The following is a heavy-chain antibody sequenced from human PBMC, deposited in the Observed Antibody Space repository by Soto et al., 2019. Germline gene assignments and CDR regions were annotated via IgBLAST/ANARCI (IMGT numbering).Heavy chain of an antibody. CDR2: SYYTGTT. CDR1: GDSVSSDNVH. D-gene: IGHD1-7*01. V-gene: IGHV4-39*01. CDR3: TRVQLELLGNDY. J-gene: IGHJ4*02. Sequence: PSETLSLTCTVSGDSVSSDNVHWGWIRLPPGKGLEWIGVSYYTGTTHYNPSLKSRVTISVDTSKNQFSLKLSSVTAPDTAVYYCTRVQLELLGNDYWGQGTLVTVSS.